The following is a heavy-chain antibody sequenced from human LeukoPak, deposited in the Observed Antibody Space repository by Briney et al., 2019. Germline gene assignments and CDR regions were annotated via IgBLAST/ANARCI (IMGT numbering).Heavy chain of an antibody. V-gene: IGHV3-48*04. Sequence: GGSLRLSCAASGFTFSSYSMNWVRQAPGKGLEWVSYISSSSSTIYYADSVKGRFTISRDNAKNSLYLQMNSLRAEDTAVYYCARGSDYDYVWGSYRDLDYWGQGTLVTVSS. D-gene: IGHD3-16*02. CDR1: GFTFSSYS. CDR2: ISSSSSTI. CDR3: ARGSDYDYVWGSYRDLDY. J-gene: IGHJ4*02.